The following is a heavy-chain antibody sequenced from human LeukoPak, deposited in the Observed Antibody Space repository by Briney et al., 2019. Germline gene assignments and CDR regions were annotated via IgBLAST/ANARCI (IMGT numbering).Heavy chain of an antibody. CDR3: ASAFGDFWTGYHDAFDI. J-gene: IGHJ3*02. CDR1: GFTFDNHG. Sequence: GGSLRLSCAASGFTFDNHGMSWVRQAPGKGLEWVSGINWNGGSTGYADSVKGRFTISRDNAKNSLYLQMNSLRAEDTALYYCASAFGDFWTGYHDAFDIWGQGTIVIVSS. D-gene: IGHD3/OR15-3a*01. CDR2: INWNGGST. V-gene: IGHV3-20*04.